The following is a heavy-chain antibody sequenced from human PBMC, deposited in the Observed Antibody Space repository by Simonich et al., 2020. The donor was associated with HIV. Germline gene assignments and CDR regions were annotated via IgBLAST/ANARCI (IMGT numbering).Heavy chain of an antibody. D-gene: IGHD3-10*01. Sequence: EVQLVESGGGLVQPGRSLRLSCAASGFTFDDYAMHWVRQAPGKGRGWGSGISWNSGSIGYADSVKGRFTISRDNAKNSLYLQMNSLRAEDTALYYCAKDKGAYYGSGSPVYWGQGTLVTVSS. CDR2: ISWNSGSI. V-gene: IGHV3-9*01. J-gene: IGHJ4*02. CDR1: GFTFDDYA. CDR3: AKDKGAYYGSGSPVY.